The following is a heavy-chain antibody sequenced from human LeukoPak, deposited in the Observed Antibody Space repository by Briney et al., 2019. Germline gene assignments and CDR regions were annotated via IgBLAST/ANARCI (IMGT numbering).Heavy chain of an antibody. J-gene: IGHJ4*02. D-gene: IGHD3-22*01. CDR1: GFTFSNAW. CDR2: IKSKTDGGAT. V-gene: IGHV3-15*01. Sequence: TLGGSLRLSCAAPGFTFSNAWMSWVRQAPGKGLEWVGRIKSKTDGGATHYAAPVKGRFTISRDDSKNTLYLQMNSLKTEDTAVYYCTTEAYYYDSGAIKYFDYWGQGTLVTVSS. CDR3: TTEAYYYDSGAIKYFDY.